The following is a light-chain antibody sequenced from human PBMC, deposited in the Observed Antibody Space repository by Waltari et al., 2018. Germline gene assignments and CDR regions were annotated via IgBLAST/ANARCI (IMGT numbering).Light chain of an antibody. CDR2: GGS. CDR3: VQAIAFPLT. Sequence: DIVMTQTPLSLPITPGEPASISSRSVQSLLHSNGNTYLHWYLQKPGQSPQLLIYGGSNRASGVPDRFSGSGSGTDFTLKISKVEAEDVGVYYCVQAIAFPLTFGGGTKVEIK. J-gene: IGKJ4*01. CDR1: QSLLHSNGNTY. V-gene: IGKV2-40*01.